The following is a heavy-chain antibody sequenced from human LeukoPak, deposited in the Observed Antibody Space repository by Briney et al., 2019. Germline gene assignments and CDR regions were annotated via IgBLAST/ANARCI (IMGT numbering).Heavy chain of an antibody. J-gene: IGHJ4*02. CDR3: ARHDEKGWYFFDI. CDR2: IFDSGSP. CDR1: GGSIGSYH. D-gene: IGHD6-19*01. Sequence: SETLSLTCTVSGGSIGSYHWSWVRQPPGKGLEWIGYIFDSGSPSYKPALKSRVTISLDTSKNQFSLRLGSATAADTAVYYCARHDEKGWYFFDIWGQGTLVTVSS. V-gene: IGHV4-59*08.